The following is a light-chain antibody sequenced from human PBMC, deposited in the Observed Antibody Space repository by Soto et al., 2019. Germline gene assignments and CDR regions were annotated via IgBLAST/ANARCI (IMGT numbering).Light chain of an antibody. J-gene: IGKJ5*01. CDR1: QSIHTS. V-gene: IGKV3-11*01. CDR3: EKSNVWPTIN. Sequence: VLTQSPATLSLSPGERATLSCRASQSIHTSLAWYQQKPGQPPRLVVYDSTLRANGVPDRFGGSRSGTELNLTINNLAHAHFAVYYCEKSNVWPTINFGQVTRMEIK. CDR2: DST.